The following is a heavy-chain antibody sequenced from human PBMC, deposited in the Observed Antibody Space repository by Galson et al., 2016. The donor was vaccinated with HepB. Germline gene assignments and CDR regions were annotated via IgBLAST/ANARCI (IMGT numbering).Heavy chain of an antibody. V-gene: IGHV4-4*02. D-gene: IGHD3-22*01. CDR1: GGPISSSTW. CDR3: ARGGLLFYERGGYLFPAGYFQH. Sequence: SETLSLTCAVSGGPISSSTWWSWVRQPPGKGPEWMGHLYYNGSTSYNPSLKSRITISADTSKNQFSLKLTSVTAADTAVYYCARGGLLFYERGGYLFPAGYFQHWGQGTLVTVSS. J-gene: IGHJ1*01. CDR2: LYYNGST.